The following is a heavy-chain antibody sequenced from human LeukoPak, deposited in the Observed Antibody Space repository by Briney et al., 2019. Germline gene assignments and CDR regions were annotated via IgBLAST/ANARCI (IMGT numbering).Heavy chain of an antibody. CDR3: ASFGAGYGSGSYYYYGMDV. V-gene: IGHV1-46*01. CDR2: INPSGGST. D-gene: IGHD3-10*01. CDR1: GYTFTSYY. J-gene: IGHJ6*02. Sequence: GASVTVSFKASGYTFTSYYMHWVRQAPGQGLEWMGLINPSGGSTSYAQKFQGRVTMTRDTSTSTAYMELRSLRSDDTAVYYCASFGAGYGSGSYYYYGMDVWGQGTTVTVSS.